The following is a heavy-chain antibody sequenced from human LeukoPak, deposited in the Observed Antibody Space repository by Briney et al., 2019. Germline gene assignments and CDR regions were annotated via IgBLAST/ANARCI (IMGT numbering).Heavy chain of an antibody. CDR1: GFTFDDYA. V-gene: IGHV3-9*01. D-gene: IGHD6-19*01. J-gene: IGHJ3*02. CDR2: ITWNTGII. CDR3: EKEIYRSGWHDAFDI. Sequence: GGSLRLSCAASGFTFDDYAMHWVRQAPGKGLEWVSGITWNTGIIGYADSVKGRFTISRDNAKNSLHLQMNSLRAEDTALYYCEKEIYRSGWHDAFDIWGQGTMVTVSS.